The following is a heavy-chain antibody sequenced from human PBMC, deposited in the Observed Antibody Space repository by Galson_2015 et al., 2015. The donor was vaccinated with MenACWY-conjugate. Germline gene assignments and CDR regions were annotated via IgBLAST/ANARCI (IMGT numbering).Heavy chain of an antibody. CDR2: IGTAGDT. V-gene: IGHV3-13*01. J-gene: IGHJ4*02. Sequence: SLRLSCAASGFTFSSYDMHWVRQATGKGLEWVSAIGTAGDTYYPGSVKGRFTISRENAKNSLYLQMNSLRAEDTAVYYCARGGGSYPFDYWGQGTLVTVSS. CDR1: GFTFSSYD. CDR3: ARGGGSYPFDY. D-gene: IGHD1-26*01.